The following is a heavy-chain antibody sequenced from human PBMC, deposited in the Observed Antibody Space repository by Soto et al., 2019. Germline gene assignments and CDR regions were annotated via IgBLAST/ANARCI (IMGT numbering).Heavy chain of an antibody. V-gene: IGHV3-30-3*01. Sequence: GGSLRLSCAASGFTFSSYAIQWVRQAPGKGLEWVAVISNDGSNKYYEDSVKGRFTISRDNSKSTLYLQMNSLRAEDTALYYCAKGRSYYYYYGVDVWGQGTTVTVSS. CDR1: GFTFSSYA. CDR3: AKGRSYYYYYGVDV. CDR2: ISNDGSNK. J-gene: IGHJ6*02.